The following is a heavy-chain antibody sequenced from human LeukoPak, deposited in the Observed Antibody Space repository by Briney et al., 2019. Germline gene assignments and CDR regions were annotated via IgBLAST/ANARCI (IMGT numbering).Heavy chain of an antibody. CDR1: GSTFSSHW. V-gene: IGHV3-74*01. J-gene: IGHJ4*02. CDR3: ARARDLDDSSGYSFDY. D-gene: IGHD3-22*01. CDR2: INTDGSTS. Sequence: GGSLRLSCVVSGSTFSSHWMHWVRQAPGKGPVWVSRINTDGSTSNYADSVKGRFTISRDNAKNTLYLQMNSLRAEDTAVYYCARARDLDDSSGYSFDYWGQGTLVTVSS.